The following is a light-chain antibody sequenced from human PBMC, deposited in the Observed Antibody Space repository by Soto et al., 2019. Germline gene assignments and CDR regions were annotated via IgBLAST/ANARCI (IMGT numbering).Light chain of an antibody. V-gene: IGKV1-6*01. CDR2: AAS. CDR1: QGINNF. J-gene: IGKJ1*01. Sequence: AIQLTQSPSSLSASVGDRVTITCRASQGINNFLAWYQQKPGKAPKLLIYAASTLQSGVSSRFSGSGSGTSFTLTIYSLQPEDFATYYCLQDYNYPLTFGQGTKVDIK. CDR3: LQDYNYPLT.